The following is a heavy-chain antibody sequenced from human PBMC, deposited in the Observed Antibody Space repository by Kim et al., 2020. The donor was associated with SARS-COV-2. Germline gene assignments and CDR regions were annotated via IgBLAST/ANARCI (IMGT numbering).Heavy chain of an antibody. Sequence: SETLSLTCTVSGDSISTSSYFWGWIRQPPGKGLEWIGNVYYTGDTSYNPSLNNRVTISVDTSTNDFSLRLTSVTASDTAVYYCLRAGRTMLRGTLDSWDQGTLVAVSS. J-gene: IGHJ4*02. CDR3: LRAGRTMLRGTLDS. CDR1: GDSISTSSYF. D-gene: IGHD3-10*01. V-gene: IGHV4-39*02. CDR2: VYYTGDT.